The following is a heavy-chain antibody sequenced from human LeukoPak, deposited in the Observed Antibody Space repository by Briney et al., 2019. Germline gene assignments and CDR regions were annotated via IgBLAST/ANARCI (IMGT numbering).Heavy chain of an antibody. D-gene: IGHD4-17*01. Sequence: GRSLRLSCAASGFTFSSYGMHWVRQAPGKGLEWVAVIWYDGSNKYYADSVKGRFTISRDNSKNTLYLQMNSLRAEDTAVYYCAREYGDYLGAFDIWGQGTMVTVSS. CDR2: IWYDGSNK. J-gene: IGHJ3*02. CDR3: AREYGDYLGAFDI. CDR1: GFTFSSYG. V-gene: IGHV3-33*01.